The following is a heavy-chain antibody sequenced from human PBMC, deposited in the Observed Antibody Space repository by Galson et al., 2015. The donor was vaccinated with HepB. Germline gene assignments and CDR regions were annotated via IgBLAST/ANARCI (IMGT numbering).Heavy chain of an antibody. J-gene: IGHJ5*02. CDR2: INSDGSST. CDR3: AREAAVAGLRA. V-gene: IGHV3-74*01. Sequence: SLRLSCAASGFTFSDYWMHWVRQAPGKGLVWVSRINSDGSSTNYADSVKGRFTISRDNVKNTLYLQMNSLRAEDTAVYYCAREAAVAGLRAWGQGTLVNVSS. CDR1: GFTFSDYW. D-gene: IGHD6-19*01.